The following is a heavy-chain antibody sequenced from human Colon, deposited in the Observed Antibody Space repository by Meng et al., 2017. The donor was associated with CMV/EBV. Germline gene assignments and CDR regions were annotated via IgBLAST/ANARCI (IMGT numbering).Heavy chain of an antibody. CDR2: IYYTGND. V-gene: IGHV4-39*07. CDR3: ARMALHWYFDL. Sequence: PALSKPSGPLSLTSTLSVGSISGRSYYWGWIRQPPGKGLEWIASIYYTGNDYHNPPLKSRVTISIDTSNNQFSLRLTSVTAADTAVYYCARMALHWYFDLWGRGTLITVSS. J-gene: IGHJ2*01. CDR1: VGSISGRSYY. D-gene: IGHD5-24*01.